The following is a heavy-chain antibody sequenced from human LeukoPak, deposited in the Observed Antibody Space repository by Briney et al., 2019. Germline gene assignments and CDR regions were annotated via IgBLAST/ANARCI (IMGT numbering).Heavy chain of an antibody. V-gene: IGHV1-2*02. CDR1: GYTFTGYY. CDR3: ARDHGVTWFDP. J-gene: IGHJ5*02. CDR2: INPNSGGT. D-gene: IGHD2-8*01. Sequence: ASVKVSCKASGYTFTGYYMHWVRQALGQGLEWMGWINPNSGGTNYAQKLQGRVTMTTDTSTSTAYMELRSLRSDDTAVYYCARDHGVTWFDPWGQGTLVTVSS.